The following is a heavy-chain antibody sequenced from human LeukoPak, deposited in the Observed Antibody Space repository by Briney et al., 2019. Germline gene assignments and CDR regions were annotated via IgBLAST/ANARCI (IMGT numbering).Heavy chain of an antibody. CDR1: GFTFSSYE. Sequence: GGSLRLSCAASGFTFSSYEMNWVRQAPGKGLEWVSYISSSGSTIYYADSVKGRFTISRDNAKNSLYLQMNSLRAEDTAVYYCARGPSVLEAGYFDYWGQGTLVTVSS. D-gene: IGHD6-19*01. J-gene: IGHJ4*02. CDR3: ARGPSVLEAGYFDY. CDR2: ISSSGSTI. V-gene: IGHV3-48*03.